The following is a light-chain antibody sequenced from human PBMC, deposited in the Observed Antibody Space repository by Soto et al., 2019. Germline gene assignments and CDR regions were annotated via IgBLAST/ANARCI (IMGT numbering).Light chain of an antibody. CDR2: GAS. Sequence: EIVLTQSPGTLSLSPGERATLSCRASQSVSSSYLAWYQQKAGQAPRLLIYGASSRATGIPDRFSSSGSGTDFTLTISRLEPEDFAVYYCQQYGSSPALTFGGGTKVEIK. V-gene: IGKV3-20*01. CDR1: QSVSSSY. CDR3: QQYGSSPALT. J-gene: IGKJ4*01.